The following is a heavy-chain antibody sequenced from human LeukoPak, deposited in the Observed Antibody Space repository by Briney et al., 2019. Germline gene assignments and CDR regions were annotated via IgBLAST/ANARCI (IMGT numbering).Heavy chain of an antibody. CDR1: GGTISSSSYL. J-gene: IGHJ5*02. Sequence: PSETLSLNGTGSGGTISSSSYLWRWIRQPPGKGLEWNGSIYHSGTTYYNPSLKSRVTMSVDTSENQFSLRLSSVTAADTAVYYGSRQHHNSSGRRWFGPWGQGTLVTVSS. V-gene: IGHV4-39*01. CDR2: IYHSGTT. CDR3: SRQHHNSSGRRWFGP. D-gene: IGHD6-25*01.